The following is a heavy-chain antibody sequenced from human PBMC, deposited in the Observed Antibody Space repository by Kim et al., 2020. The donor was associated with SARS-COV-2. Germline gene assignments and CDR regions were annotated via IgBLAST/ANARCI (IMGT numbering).Heavy chain of an antibody. J-gene: IGHJ2*01. V-gene: IGHV2-70*01. D-gene: IGHD2-15*01. Sequence: YSTSVKTRLTISKDTSKNQVVLTMTNMDPVDTATYYCARIRLRQGWYFDLWGRGTLVTVSS. CDR3: ARIRLRQGWYFDL.